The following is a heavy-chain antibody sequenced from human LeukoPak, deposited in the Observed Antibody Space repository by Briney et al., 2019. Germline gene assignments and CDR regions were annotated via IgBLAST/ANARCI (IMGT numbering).Heavy chain of an antibody. CDR1: GFTFSSYE. CDR2: ISGSGRNI. CDR3: ARDERLLSFLK. V-gene: IGHV3-48*03. J-gene: IGHJ4*02. Sequence: PGGSLRLSCAASGFTFSSYEMNWVRQAPGKGLEWVSYISGSGRNIYYADSVKGRFTISRDNAKNSLYLQMSSLRAEDTAIYYCARDERLLSFLKWGQGTLVTVSS. D-gene: IGHD3-3*01.